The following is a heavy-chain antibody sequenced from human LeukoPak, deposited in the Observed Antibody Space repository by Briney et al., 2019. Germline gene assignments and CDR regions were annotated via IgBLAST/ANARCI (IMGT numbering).Heavy chain of an antibody. CDR2: INPNSGGT. CDR1: GYIFTGYY. V-gene: IGHV1-2*02. J-gene: IGHJ4*02. CDR3: ARSYSSGSYFGY. Sequence: ASVKVSCKASGYIFTGYYIHWVRQAPGQGLEWMGWINPNSGGTGYAQKFQGRVTTTRDTSISTAYMELSRLRSDDTAVYFCARSYSSGSYFGYWGQGTLVTVSS. D-gene: IGHD3-10*01.